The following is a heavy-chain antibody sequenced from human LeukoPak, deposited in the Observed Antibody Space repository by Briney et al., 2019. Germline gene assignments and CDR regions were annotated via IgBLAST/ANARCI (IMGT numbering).Heavy chain of an antibody. D-gene: IGHD3-10*01. Sequence: GGSLRLSCAASGFTVSSNYMSWVRQAPGKGLEWVSVIYSGGSTYYADSVKGRFTISRDNSKNTLYLQMNSLRAEDTAVYYCARDRYYGSGSYHDYWGQGTLVTVSS. J-gene: IGHJ4*02. CDR3: ARDRYYGSGSYHDY. CDR1: GFTVSSNY. CDR2: IYSGGST. V-gene: IGHV3-66*01.